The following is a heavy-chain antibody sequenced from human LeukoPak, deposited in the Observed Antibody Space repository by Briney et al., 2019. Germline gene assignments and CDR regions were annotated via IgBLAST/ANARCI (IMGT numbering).Heavy chain of an antibody. CDR3: ARLYYDILTAIRN. V-gene: IGHV3-53*01. J-gene: IGHJ4*02. D-gene: IGHD3-9*01. CDR2: IYNDGGT. Sequence: GGSLRLSCAASGFTVRSNYMSWVRQAPGKGLEWVSVIYNDGGTYYADSVKGRFTISRDNSKNTLFLQMNSLRAEDTAVYFCARLYYDILTAIRNWGQGTLVTVSS. CDR1: GFTVRSNY.